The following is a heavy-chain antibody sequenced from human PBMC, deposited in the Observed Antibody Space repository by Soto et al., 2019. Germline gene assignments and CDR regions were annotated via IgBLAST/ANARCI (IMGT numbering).Heavy chain of an antibody. Sequence: QMQLQESGPGLVTPSGTLSLTCSVSGVSISSINWWTWVRQAPGKGLEWIGEMYPSGGTTYNPSLQNRVTISVDTSKNHLSLTLTSVTAADTAVYYCARCLHCSNGGRFDPWGQGALVTVSS. D-gene: IGHD2-8*01. CDR3: ARCLHCSNGGRFDP. V-gene: IGHV4-4*02. CDR1: GVSISSINW. J-gene: IGHJ5*02. CDR2: MYPSGGT.